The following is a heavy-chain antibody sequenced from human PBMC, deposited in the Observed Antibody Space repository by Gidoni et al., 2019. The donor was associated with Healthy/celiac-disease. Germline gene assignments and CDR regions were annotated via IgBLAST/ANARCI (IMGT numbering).Heavy chain of an antibody. Sequence: EVQLVESGGGLVKPGGSLRLSCAASGFTFSTYSMNWVRQAPGKGLEWGSSISSSSRYIYYADSVKGRFTISRDNAKNSLYLQRNSLRAEDTAVYYCAREEYSSSYYYYGMDVWGQGTTVTVSS. CDR1: GFTFSTYS. V-gene: IGHV3-21*01. CDR2: ISSSSRYI. CDR3: AREEYSSSYYYYGMDV. D-gene: IGHD6-6*01. J-gene: IGHJ6*02.